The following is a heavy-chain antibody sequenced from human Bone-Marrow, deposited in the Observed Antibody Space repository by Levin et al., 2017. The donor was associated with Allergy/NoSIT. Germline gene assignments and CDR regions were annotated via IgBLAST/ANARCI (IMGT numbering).Heavy chain of an antibody. CDR3: ARDQSGYYDSSGYSNFYYYFGMDV. V-gene: IGHV4-59*01. D-gene: IGHD3-22*01. J-gene: IGHJ6*02. Sequence: SETLSLTCSVSGDSFSSSYWTWIRQPPGKTLEWIGYIYYNGSANYNPSFKSRVAISLYTSKNQFSLKLTSVTAADTAVYYCARDQSGYYDSSGYSNFYYYFGMDVWGLGTTVTVSS. CDR2: IYYNGSA. CDR1: GDSFSSSY.